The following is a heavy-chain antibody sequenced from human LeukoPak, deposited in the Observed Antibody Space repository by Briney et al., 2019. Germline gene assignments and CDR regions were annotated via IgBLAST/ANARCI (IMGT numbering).Heavy chain of an antibody. CDR1: GFTFSSYG. CDR2: IRYDGNNK. V-gene: IGHV3-30*02. J-gene: IGHJ5*02. D-gene: IGHD2-15*01. Sequence: QPGGSLRLSCAASGFTFSSYGMHWVRQAPGKGLEWVAFIRYDGNNKYYADSVKGRFTISRDNSKNTLYLQMNSLRAEDTAVYYCAKEGGPLEVVVAAKEGSNWFDPWGQGTLVTVSS. CDR3: AKEGGPLEVVVAAKEGSNWFDP.